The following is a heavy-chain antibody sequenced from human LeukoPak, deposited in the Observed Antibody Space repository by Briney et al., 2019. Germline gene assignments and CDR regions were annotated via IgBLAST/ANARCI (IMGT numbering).Heavy chain of an antibody. V-gene: IGHV1-24*01. Sequence: GASVKVSCKVSGYTLTELSMHWVRQAPGKGLEWMGGFDPEDGETIYAQKLEGRVTMTEDTSTDTAYMELSSLRSEDTAVYYCATDATLAARLFDYWGQGTLVTVSS. CDR2: FDPEDGET. J-gene: IGHJ4*02. CDR1: GYTLTELS. D-gene: IGHD6-6*01. CDR3: ATDATLAARLFDY.